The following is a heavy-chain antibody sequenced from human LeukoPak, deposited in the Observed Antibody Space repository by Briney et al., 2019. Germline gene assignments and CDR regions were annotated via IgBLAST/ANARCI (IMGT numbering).Heavy chain of an antibody. CDR2: IKSKTDGGTT. V-gene: IGHV3-15*01. CDR1: GFTFSNAW. D-gene: IGHD3-10*01. CDR3: TTGDRSIIWVDDAFDI. Sequence: PGGSLRLSCAASGFTFSNAWMSWVRQAPGKELEWVGRIKSKTDGGTTDYAAPVKGRFTISRDDSKNTLYLQMNSLKTEDTAVYYCTTGDRSIIWVDDAFDIWGQGTMVTVSS. J-gene: IGHJ3*02.